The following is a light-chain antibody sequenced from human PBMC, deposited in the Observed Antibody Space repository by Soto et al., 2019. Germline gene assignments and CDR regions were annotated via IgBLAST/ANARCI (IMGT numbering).Light chain of an antibody. J-gene: IGKJ1*01. V-gene: IGKV3-20*01. CDR1: QSVSSSY. CDR3: QQYGSSRT. CDR2: GAS. Sequence: EIVLTQSPGTLSLSPGERATLSCRASQSVSSSYLAWYQQKPGQAPRLLIYGASSSATGIPDRFSGSGSGTDFTLTISSLEPEDFAVYYCQQYGSSRTFGQGTKVDIK.